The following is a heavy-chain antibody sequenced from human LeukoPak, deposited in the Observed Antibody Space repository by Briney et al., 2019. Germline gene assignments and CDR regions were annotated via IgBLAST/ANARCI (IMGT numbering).Heavy chain of an antibody. CDR2: ISGSSSYI. CDR1: GGSFSGHY. J-gene: IGHJ4*02. CDR3: ARDLLGWELHYFDY. Sequence: ETLSLTCAIYGGSFSGHYWSWIRQAPGKGLEWVSSISGSSSYIYYADSVKGRFSISRDNAKNSLYLQMNSLRAEDTAVYYCARDLLGWELHYFDYWGQGTLVTVSS. D-gene: IGHD1-26*01. V-gene: IGHV3-21*01.